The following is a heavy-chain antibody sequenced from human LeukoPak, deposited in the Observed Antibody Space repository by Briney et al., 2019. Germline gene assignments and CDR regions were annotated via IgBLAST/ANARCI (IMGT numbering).Heavy chain of an antibody. J-gene: IGHJ4*02. D-gene: IGHD6-13*01. CDR3: AREEVRGIAAAGFFDY. CDR2: ISAYNGNT. V-gene: IGHV1-18*01. CDR1: GYTFTSYY. Sequence: ASVKVSCKASGYTFTSYYMHWLRQAPGQGLVWMGWISAYNGNTNYAQKLQGRVTMTTDTSTSTAYMELRSLRSDDTAVYYCAREEVRGIAAAGFFDYWGQGTLVTISS.